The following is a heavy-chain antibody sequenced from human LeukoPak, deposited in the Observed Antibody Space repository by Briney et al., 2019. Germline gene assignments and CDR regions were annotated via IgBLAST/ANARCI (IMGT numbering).Heavy chain of an antibody. CDR3: AKWGDYDVLTGYYVSDF. CDR1: GFIFSNYA. J-gene: IGHJ4*02. V-gene: IGHV3-23*01. D-gene: IGHD3-9*01. Sequence: PGASLRLSCAASGFIFSNYAMYWVRQAPGKGLEWVSAISGRSGSTYYADSVKGRFTISRDSSKNTLYLQMNSLRADDTAVYYCAKWGDYDVLTGYYVSDFRGQGTLVTVSS. CDR2: ISGRSGST.